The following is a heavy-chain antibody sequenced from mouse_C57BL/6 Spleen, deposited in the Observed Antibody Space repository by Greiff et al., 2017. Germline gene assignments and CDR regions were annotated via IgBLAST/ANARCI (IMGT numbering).Heavy chain of an antibody. CDR3: ARSGQYYGSSHWYFDV. CDR1: GYTFTSYW. CDR2: IDPSDSYT. J-gene: IGHJ1*03. Sequence: QVQLKQPGAELVRPGTSVKLSCKASGYTFTSYWMHWVKQRPGQGLEWIGVIDPSDSYTNYNQKFKGKATLTVDTSSSTAYMQLSSLTSEDSAGYYCARSGQYYGSSHWYFDVWGTGTTVTVSS. D-gene: IGHD1-1*01. V-gene: IGHV1-59*01.